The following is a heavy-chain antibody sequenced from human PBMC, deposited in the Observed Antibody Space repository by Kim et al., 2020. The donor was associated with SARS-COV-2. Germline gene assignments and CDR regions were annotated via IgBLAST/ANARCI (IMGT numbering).Heavy chain of an antibody. V-gene: IGHV4-31*03. J-gene: IGHJ2*01. CDR2: IYYSGST. Sequence: SETLSLTCTVSGGSISSGGYYWSWIRQHPGKGLEWIGYIYYSGSTYYNPSLKSRVTISVDTSKNQFSLKLSSVTAADTAVYYCARKKRFVSQDDYDSSGYTWYFDLWGRGTLVTVSS. CDR1: GGSISSGGYY. CDR3: ARKKRFVSQDDYDSSGYTWYFDL. D-gene: IGHD3-22*01.